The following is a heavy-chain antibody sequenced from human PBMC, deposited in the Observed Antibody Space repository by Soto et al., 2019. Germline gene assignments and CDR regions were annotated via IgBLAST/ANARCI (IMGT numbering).Heavy chain of an antibody. V-gene: IGHV3-20*01. D-gene: IGHD1-26*01. CDR2: INWNGGST. CDR1: GFTFDDYG. Sequence: EVQLVESGGGVVRPGGSLRLSCAASGFTFDDYGLSWVRQAPGKGLEWASGINWNGGSTRYADSVKGRFTISRDNAKNALYLQLNSLRAEDTALYDCAIGIVGATAYGMDVWGQGTTVTGSS. J-gene: IGHJ6*02. CDR3: AIGIVGATAYGMDV.